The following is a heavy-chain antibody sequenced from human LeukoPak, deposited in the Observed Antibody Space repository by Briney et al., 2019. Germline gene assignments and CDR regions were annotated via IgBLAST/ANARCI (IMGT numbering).Heavy chain of an antibody. CDR3: TRDGHGLGV. CDR1: GFTFSSYW. CDR2: INSDGSSI. J-gene: IGHJ6*02. V-gene: IGHV3-74*01. Sequence: GGSLRLSCAASGFTFSSYWMHWVRQAPGKGLVWVSWINSDGSSINYAASVKGRFTISRDNAKNTVYLQMNSLRAEDTAVYYCTRDGHGLGVWGQGTTVTVSS.